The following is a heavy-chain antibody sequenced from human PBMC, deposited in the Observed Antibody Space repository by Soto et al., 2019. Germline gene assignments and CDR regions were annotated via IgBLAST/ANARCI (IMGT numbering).Heavy chain of an antibody. V-gene: IGHV3-23*01. CDR3: ANHDYGDIRYGMDV. Sequence: EVQLLESGGGLVQPGGSLRLSCAASGFTFSSYAMSGVRQAPGKGLEWVAAISGSGGSTYYADSVKGRFTISRDNSKNTLSLQMNSLRAEDTAVYYCANHDYGDIRYGMDVWGQGTTVTVSS. CDR2: ISGSGGST. J-gene: IGHJ6*02. D-gene: IGHD4-17*01. CDR1: GFTFSSYA.